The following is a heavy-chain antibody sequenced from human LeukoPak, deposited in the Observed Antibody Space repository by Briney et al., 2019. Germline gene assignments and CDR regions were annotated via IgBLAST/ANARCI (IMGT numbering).Heavy chain of an antibody. CDR3: ARGPGGWSARINWFDP. D-gene: IGHD6-19*01. V-gene: IGHV1-2*02. CDR2: INPNSGGT. Sequence: ASVKVSCKASGYTFTGYYMHWVRQAPGQGLEWMGWINPNSGGTNYAQKFQGRVTMTRDTSISTAYMELSRLRSDDTAVYYCARGPGGWSARINWFDPWGQGTLVTVSS. CDR1: GYTFTGYY. J-gene: IGHJ5*02.